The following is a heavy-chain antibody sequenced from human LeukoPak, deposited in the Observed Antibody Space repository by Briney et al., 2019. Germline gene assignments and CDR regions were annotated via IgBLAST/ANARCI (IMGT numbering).Heavy chain of an antibody. V-gene: IGHV1-24*01. CDR1: GYILSAIS. CDR2: LDPGQGET. D-gene: IGHD6-19*01. J-gene: IGHJ4*02. CDR3: VTGITVAGTKYYFDY. Sequence: ASVKVSCKVSGYILSAISMHWVRQSPGKGLEWMGGLDPGQGETVYAQKFQGRVTMTEDTSTDTAYMELSSRRSEDTAVYYCVTGITVAGTKYYFDYWGQGILVTVSP.